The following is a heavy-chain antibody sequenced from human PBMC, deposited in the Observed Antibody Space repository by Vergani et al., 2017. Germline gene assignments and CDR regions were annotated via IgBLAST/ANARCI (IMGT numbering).Heavy chain of an antibody. Sequence: QVQLQESGPGLVKPSETLSLTCTVPGYSISSGYYWGWIRQPPGKGLAWIGSIYHIGSTYYNPSLKRRVTISVDTSKNQFSLKLSSVTAADTAVYYCARAESYGDYALGLFDPWGQGTLVTVSS. CDR3: ARAESYGDYALGLFDP. D-gene: IGHD4-17*01. CDR2: IYHIGST. V-gene: IGHV4-38-2*02. J-gene: IGHJ5*02. CDR1: GYSISSGYY.